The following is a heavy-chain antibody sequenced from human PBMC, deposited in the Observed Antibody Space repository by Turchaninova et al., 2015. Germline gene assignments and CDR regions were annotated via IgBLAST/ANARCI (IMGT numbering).Heavy chain of an antibody. CDR2: ISSSSSTI. J-gene: IGHJ6*03. V-gene: IGHV3-48*04. Sequence: EVQLVESGGGLVQTGGSLRLACAASGFIFGSYNRNWVRQAPGKGLEWLSYISSSSSTIYYADSVKGRFTISRDNAKNSLYLQMYSLRAEDTAVYYCAREHDYYYYMDVWGKGTTVTVSS. CDR3: AREHDYYYYMDV. CDR1: GFIFGSYN.